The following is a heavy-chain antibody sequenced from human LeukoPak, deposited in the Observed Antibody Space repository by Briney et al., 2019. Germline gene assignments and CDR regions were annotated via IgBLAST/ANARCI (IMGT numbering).Heavy chain of an antibody. J-gene: IGHJ4*02. CDR1: GFTFSSYG. D-gene: IGHD5-18*01. CDR3: AREGSYGDSDY. CDR2: IWYDGSNK. V-gene: IGHV3-33*01. Sequence: GGSLRLSCAASGFTFSSYGMHWVRQAPGKGLEWVAVIWYDGSNKYYADSVKGRFTISRDNSKNTLYLQMGSLRAEDMAVYYCAREGSYGDSDYWGQGTLVTVSS.